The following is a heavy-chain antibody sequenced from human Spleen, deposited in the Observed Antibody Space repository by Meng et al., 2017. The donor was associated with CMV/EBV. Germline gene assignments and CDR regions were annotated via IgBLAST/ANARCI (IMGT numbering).Heavy chain of an antibody. D-gene: IGHD2/OR15-2a*01. V-gene: IGHV1-69*05. CDR3: ARSCNGNTCPFDF. CDR2: IIPIYGTT. J-gene: IGHJ4*02. CDR1: EGTFRTYA. Sequence: CKATEGTFRTYAVTWVRQAPGQGLEWMGRIIPIYGTTNYAQKFQGRVTITTDESTGTAYMELSSLRSEDAAFYYCARSCNGNTCPFDFWGQGTLVTVSS.